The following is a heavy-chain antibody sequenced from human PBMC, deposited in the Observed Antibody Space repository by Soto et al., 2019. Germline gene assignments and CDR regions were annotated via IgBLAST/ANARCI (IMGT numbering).Heavy chain of an antibody. CDR3: ARTPFLPSSPFDY. CDR2: IYYSGST. CDR1: GGSISSYY. V-gene: IGHV4-59*01. Sequence: SETLSLTCTVSGGSISSYYWSWIRQPPGKGLEWIGYIYYSGSTNYNPSLKSRVTISVDTSKNQFSLKLSSVTAADTAVYYCARTPFLPSSPFDYWGPGTLVTVSS. J-gene: IGHJ4*02.